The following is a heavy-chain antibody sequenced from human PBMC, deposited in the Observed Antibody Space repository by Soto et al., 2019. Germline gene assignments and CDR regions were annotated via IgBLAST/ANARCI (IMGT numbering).Heavy chain of an antibody. CDR1: GFTFSSYG. J-gene: IGHJ6*02. D-gene: IGHD6-19*01. V-gene: IGHV3-33*01. CDR3: ARDFMDSGWPIYYYYGMDV. Sequence: QLGGSLRLSCAASGFTFSSYGMHWVRQAPGKGLEWVAVIWYDGSNKYYADSVKGRFTISRDNSKNTLYLQMNSLRAEDTAVYYCARDFMDSGWPIYYYYGMDVWGQGTTVTVSS. CDR2: IWYDGSNK.